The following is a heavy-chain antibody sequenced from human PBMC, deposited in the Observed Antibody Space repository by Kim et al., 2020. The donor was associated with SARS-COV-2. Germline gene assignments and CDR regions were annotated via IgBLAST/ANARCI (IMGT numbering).Heavy chain of an antibody. CDR2: INDRGST. Sequence: SETLSLTCAVNGDPFSGYFWSWIRQSPEKGLEWIGEINDRGSTTYNPSLESRVSMSVDIIKKQFSLNLSSVTAADTAVYYCARVDDYYGSGRSAYWGRGT. CDR1: GDPFSGYF. J-gene: IGHJ4*02. D-gene: IGHD3-10*01. V-gene: IGHV4-34*01. CDR3: ARVDDYYGSGRSAY.